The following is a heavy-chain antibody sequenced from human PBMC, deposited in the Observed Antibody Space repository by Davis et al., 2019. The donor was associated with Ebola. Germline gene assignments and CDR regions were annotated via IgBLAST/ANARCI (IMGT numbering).Heavy chain of an antibody. J-gene: IGHJ6*02. CDR1: GFTFSDYY. CDR2: ISSSGSTI. Sequence: SCAASGFTFSDYYMSWIRQAPGKGLEWVSYISSSGSTIYYADSVKGRFTISRDNAKNTLYLQMNSLRAEDTAVYYCARDPHCSGGSCFGMDVWGQGTTVTVSS. D-gene: IGHD2-15*01. CDR3: ARDPHCSGGSCFGMDV. V-gene: IGHV3-11*04.